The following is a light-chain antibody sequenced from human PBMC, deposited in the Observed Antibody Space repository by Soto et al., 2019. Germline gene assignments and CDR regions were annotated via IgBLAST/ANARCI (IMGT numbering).Light chain of an antibody. J-gene: IGLJ1*01. CDR2: DVT. CDR3: CSYGGSFPYV. Sequence: QSALTQPPSVSGSPGQSVTISCTGSSSDVGGYDYVSWYQQRPGKAPKLLIYDVTKRPSGVPDRFSGSKSGNTASLTISGLQTEDEADFYCCSYGGSFPYVFGTGTKLTVL. V-gene: IGLV2-11*01. CDR1: SSDVGGYDY.